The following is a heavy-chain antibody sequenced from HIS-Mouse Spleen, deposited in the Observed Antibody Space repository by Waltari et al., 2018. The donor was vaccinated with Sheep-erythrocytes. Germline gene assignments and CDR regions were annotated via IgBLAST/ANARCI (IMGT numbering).Heavy chain of an antibody. V-gene: IGHV3-21*01. D-gene: IGHD1-1*01. CDR1: GFTFSSYS. CDR3: ARDRDWTFDY. J-gene: IGHJ4*02. CDR2: ISSSSSYI. Sequence: EVQLVESGGGLVKPGGSLRLSCAASGFTFSSYSMNWVRQAPGKGRRVVAAISSSSSYIYYADSVKGRFTISRDNAKNSLYLQMNSLRAEDTAVYYCARDRDWTFDYWGQGTLVTVSS.